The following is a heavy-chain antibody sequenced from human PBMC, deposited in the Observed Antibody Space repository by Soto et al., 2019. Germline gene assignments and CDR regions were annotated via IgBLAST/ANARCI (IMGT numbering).Heavy chain of an antibody. CDR1: GFTFSSDW. V-gene: IGHV3-74*01. J-gene: IGHJ4*02. CDR2: INSDGSSK. CDR3: ASTVVTGY. Sequence: EVQLVESGGGLVQPGGSLRLSCAASGFTFSSDWMHWVRQAPGKGLVWVSRINSDGSSKSYADSVKGRFTISRDNAKNTLYLQMNRLRSEDTAVYYCASTVVTGYWGQGTPVTVAS. D-gene: IGHD2-15*01.